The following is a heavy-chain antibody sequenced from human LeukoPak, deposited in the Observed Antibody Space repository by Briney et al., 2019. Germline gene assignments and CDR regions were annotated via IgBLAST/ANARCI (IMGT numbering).Heavy chain of an antibody. CDR1: GVTFSGYY. V-gene: IGHV3-11*04. D-gene: IGHD1-14*01. Sequence: GGSLRLSCAASGVTFSGYYMSWIRQAPGKGLEWISYISSSGTTIHYADSVKGRFTISRDNAKNSLYLQMNSLRAEDTAVYYCARGGTSYSDYWGQGTLVTVSS. J-gene: IGHJ4*02. CDR2: ISSSGTTI. CDR3: ARGGTSYSDY.